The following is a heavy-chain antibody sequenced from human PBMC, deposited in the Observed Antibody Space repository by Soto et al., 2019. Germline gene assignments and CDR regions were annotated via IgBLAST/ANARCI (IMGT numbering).Heavy chain of an antibody. CDR1: GASINNNDYY. J-gene: IGHJ2*01. V-gene: IGHV4-30-4*01. D-gene: IGHD3-22*01. CDR2: VDYSGST. CDR3: ARMSYFYDKWYFDL. Sequence: QLQESGPGLVMPSQTLSLTCTVSGASINNNDYYWSWIRQTPGKGLEWIGYVDYSGSTDYIPSLKSRLSMSIDKSQNQFTLKLNSVTAADTATYYCARMSYFYDKWYFDLWGRGTLVTVSS.